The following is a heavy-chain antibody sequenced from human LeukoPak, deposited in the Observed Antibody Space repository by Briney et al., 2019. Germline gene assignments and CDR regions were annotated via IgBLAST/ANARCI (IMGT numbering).Heavy chain of an antibody. D-gene: IGHD6-19*01. Sequence: GGSLRLSCAASGFTFSSYGMHWVRQAPGKGLEWVAVISYDGSNKYYADSVKGRFTIPRDKSKNTLYLQMNSLRAEDTAVYYCAKGAQYSSGSSFDYWGQGTLVTVSS. CDR1: GFTFSSYG. J-gene: IGHJ4*02. V-gene: IGHV3-30*18. CDR2: ISYDGSNK. CDR3: AKGAQYSSGSSFDY.